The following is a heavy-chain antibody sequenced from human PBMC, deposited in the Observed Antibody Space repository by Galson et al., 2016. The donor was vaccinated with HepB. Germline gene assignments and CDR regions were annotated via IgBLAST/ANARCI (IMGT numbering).Heavy chain of an antibody. CDR3: VRESSIPDTDAFDI. CDR1: GFTFSDYY. Sequence: SLRLSCAASGFTFSDYYMSWIRQAPGKGLEWVSYMSRSATTVYYADSVKGRFTISRDNAKNSLYLYMNSLSAEDTAVYYCVRESSIPDTDAFDIWGQGTMVTVSS. D-gene: IGHD5-18*01. V-gene: IGHV3-11*01. J-gene: IGHJ3*02. CDR2: MSRSATTV.